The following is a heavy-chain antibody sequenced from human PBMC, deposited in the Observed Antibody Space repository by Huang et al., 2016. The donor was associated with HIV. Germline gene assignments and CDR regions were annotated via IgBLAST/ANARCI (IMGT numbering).Heavy chain of an antibody. V-gene: IGHV1-8*01. D-gene: IGHD3-16*01. Sequence: QVQLVQSGAEVKKPGASVRVSCKASGYTFSNYDINWLRQASGQGLEWMGWMNPKNCNTGSAQKFQGRVTMTRDTSMSTAYMELSSLRSDDTALYYCARDASIDGGAHFDLWGRGTLITVSS. CDR2: MNPKNCNT. CDR1: GYTFSNYD. CDR3: ARDASIDGGAHFDL. J-gene: IGHJ2*01.